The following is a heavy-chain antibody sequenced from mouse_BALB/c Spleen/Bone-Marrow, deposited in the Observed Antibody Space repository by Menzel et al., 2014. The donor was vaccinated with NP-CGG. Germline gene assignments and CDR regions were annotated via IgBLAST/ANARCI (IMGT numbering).Heavy chain of an antibody. CDR1: GYTFTDYE. D-gene: IGHD3-2*01. V-gene: IGHV1-15*01. J-gene: IGHJ3*01. CDR3: TRLDSSDYGAY. Sequence: SGAELVRPGASVTLSCKASGYTFTDYEMHWLKQTPVHGLEWIGAIDPETGGTAYNQKFKGRATLTTDKSSSTAYMELRSLTSGDSAVYYCTRLDSSDYGAYWGQGTLVTVSA. CDR2: IDPETGGT.